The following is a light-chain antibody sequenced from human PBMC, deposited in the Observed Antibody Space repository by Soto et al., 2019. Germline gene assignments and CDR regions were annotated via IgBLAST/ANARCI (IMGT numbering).Light chain of an antibody. Sequence: QSPATMSVSPGEGATRSCRASQGIGDTLVWYQQKPGQAPRLLIYDASTRATGIPARFSGSGYGTEFTLTISSLQSEDFAVYYCQQYNNWPKTFGQGTKVDMK. CDR2: DAS. CDR3: QQYNNWPKT. J-gene: IGKJ1*01. CDR1: QGIGDT. V-gene: IGKV3-15*01.